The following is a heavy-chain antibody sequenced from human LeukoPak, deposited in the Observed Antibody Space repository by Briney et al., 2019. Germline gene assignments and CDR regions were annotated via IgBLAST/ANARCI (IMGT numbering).Heavy chain of an antibody. CDR3: AKRVPYSSSSVYFDY. J-gene: IGHJ4*02. V-gene: IGHV3-23*01. CDR2: ISDDGRST. D-gene: IGHD6-6*01. Sequence: QAGGSLRLSCAASGFTFSSFGMSWVRQAPGKGLEWVSAISDDGRSTYYADSVKGRFTISGDNSKNTLYLQINSLRFEDTALYFCAKRVPYSSSSVYFDYWGQGTLVTVSS. CDR1: GFTFSSFG.